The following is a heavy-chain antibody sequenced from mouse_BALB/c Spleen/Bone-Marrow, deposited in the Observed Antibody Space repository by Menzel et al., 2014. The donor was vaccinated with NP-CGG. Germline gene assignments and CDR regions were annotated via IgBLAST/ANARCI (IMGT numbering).Heavy chain of an antibody. D-gene: IGHD3-1*01. Sequence: QVQLQQSGPGLVQPSQSLSITCTVSGFSLSSYGVHWVRQSPGKGLERLGVIWSGGSTDYNAAFISRLTISKDNSKSQVFFKMTSLQANDTAIYYCARNHRGYYFDYWGQGTTLTVSS. CDR2: IWSGGST. CDR3: ARNHRGYYFDY. J-gene: IGHJ2*01. V-gene: IGHV2-2*02. CDR1: GFSLSSYG.